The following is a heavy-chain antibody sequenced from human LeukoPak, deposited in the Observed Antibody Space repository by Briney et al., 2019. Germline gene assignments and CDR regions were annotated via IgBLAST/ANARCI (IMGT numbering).Heavy chain of an antibody. CDR3: TRLSGSSSIDY. Sequence: PGGSLKLSCAASGFTFSGSAMHWVRQASGKELEWVGRIRSKANSYATAYAASVKGRFTISRDDSKNTAYLQMNSLKTEDTAVYYCTRLSGSSSIDYWGQGTLVTVSS. CDR1: GFTFSGSA. J-gene: IGHJ4*02. V-gene: IGHV3-73*01. CDR2: IRSKANSYAT. D-gene: IGHD6-13*01.